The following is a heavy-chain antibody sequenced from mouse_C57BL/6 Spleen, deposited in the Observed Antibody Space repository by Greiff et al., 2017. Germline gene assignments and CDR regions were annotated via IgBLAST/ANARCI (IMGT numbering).Heavy chain of an antibody. V-gene: IGHV1-15*01. CDR2: IDPETGGT. CDR1: GYTFTDYE. J-gene: IGHJ1*03. CDR3: TRTNYYGSRGYLDV. Sequence: QVQLQQSGAELVRPGASVTLSCKASGYTFTDYEMHWVKQTPVPGLEWIGAIDPETGGTAYNQKFKGKAILTADKTSSTASKMLRSLTSEDAAVDYSTRTNYYGSRGYLDVWGTGTTVTVSS. D-gene: IGHD1-1*01.